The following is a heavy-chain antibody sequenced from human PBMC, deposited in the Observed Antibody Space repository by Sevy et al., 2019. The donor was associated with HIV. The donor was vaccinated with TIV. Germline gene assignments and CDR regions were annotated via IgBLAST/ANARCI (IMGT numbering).Heavy chain of an antibody. CDR2: ISGSGGST. J-gene: IGHJ4*02. CDR1: GITFRNYA. CDR3: PKDRPRYSEGPCYFDY. D-gene: IGHD5-18*01. Sequence: GGSLRLSCAASGITFRNYAMSWVRQAPGKGLEWVSAISGSGGSTYYADSVKGRFTISRDNSKNTLHLQMNSLRAEDTAVYYCPKDRPRYSEGPCYFDYWGQGTLVTVSS. V-gene: IGHV3-23*01.